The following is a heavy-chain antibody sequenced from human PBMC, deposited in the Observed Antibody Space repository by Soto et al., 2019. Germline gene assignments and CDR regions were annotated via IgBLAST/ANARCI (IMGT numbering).Heavy chain of an antibody. V-gene: IGHV4-30-4*01. CDR1: GASVSSAEHY. CDR2: TYYSGGS. CDR3: ARLSGYDPAGAADK. J-gene: IGHJ4*02. D-gene: IGHD5-12*01. Sequence: QVQLQESGPGLVKASQTLSLTCTLSGASVSSAEHYWSWIRQPPGKGLEWIGYTYYSGGSYYNASLQRRVCISVDTSQNQFYLKLTSVTAADTAVYYCARLSGYDPAGAADKWGPGILVSVSS.